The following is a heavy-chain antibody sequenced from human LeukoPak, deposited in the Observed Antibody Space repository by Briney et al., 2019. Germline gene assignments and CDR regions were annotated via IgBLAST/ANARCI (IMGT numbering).Heavy chain of an antibody. CDR2: ISGSGGST. CDR3: ASRIATAGSVDY. V-gene: IGHV3-23*01. CDR1: GFTFSSYA. D-gene: IGHD6-13*01. Sequence: GGSLRLSCAASGFTFSSYAMSWVRQAPGKGLEWVSAISGSGGSTYYADSVKGRFTISRDNSKNTLYLQMNTLRAEDTAVYYCASRIATAGSVDYWGQGTLVTVSS. J-gene: IGHJ4*02.